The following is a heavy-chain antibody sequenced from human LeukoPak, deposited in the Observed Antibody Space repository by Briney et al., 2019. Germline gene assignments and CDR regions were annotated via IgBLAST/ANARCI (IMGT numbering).Heavy chain of an antibody. CDR2: ISSSSSYI. Sequence: GGSLRLSCAASGFTFSSYSMNWVRQAPGKGLEWVSSISSSSSYIYYADSVKGRFTISRDNAKNSLYLQMNSLRAEDTAVYYCARNSGGGRYSGSYHRPADYWGQGTLVTVSS. D-gene: IGHD1-26*01. CDR3: ARNSGGGRYSGSYHRPADY. V-gene: IGHV3-21*01. J-gene: IGHJ4*02. CDR1: GFTFSSYS.